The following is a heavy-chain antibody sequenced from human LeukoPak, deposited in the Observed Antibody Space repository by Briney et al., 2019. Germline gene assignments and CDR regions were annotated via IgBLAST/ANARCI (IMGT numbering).Heavy chain of an antibody. CDR2: ISYDGSNK. CDR3: ARDTFHSSSGPFDP. J-gene: IGHJ5*02. V-gene: IGHV3-30*03. D-gene: IGHD6-13*01. Sequence: GGSLRLSCTASGFTFSNFWMGWVRQAPGKGLEWVAVISYDGSNKYYADSVKGRFTISRDNSKNTLYLQMNSLRAEDTAVYYCARDTFHSSSGPFDPWGQGTLVTVSS. CDR1: GFTFSNFW.